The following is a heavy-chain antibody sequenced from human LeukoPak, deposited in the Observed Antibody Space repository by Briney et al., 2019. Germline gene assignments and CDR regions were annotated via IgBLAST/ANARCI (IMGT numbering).Heavy chain of an antibody. J-gene: IGHJ4*02. Sequence: PSETLSLTCTVSGDSINYYYWSWIRPSPGKGLEWIGYVYYNGSAKYNPSLKSRVTISVDMSKNQFSLKVSSVTAADTAIYYCARKGGHFDYWGQGTLVTVSS. CDR3: ARKGGHFDY. CDR1: GDSINYYY. D-gene: IGHD2-15*01. CDR2: VYYNGSA. V-gene: IGHV4-59*01.